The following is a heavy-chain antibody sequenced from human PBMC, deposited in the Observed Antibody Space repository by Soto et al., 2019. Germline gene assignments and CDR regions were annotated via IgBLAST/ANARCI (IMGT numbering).Heavy chain of an antibody. V-gene: IGHV4-31*03. CDR1: GGSINSGGYC. CDR2: ISYGGST. J-gene: IGHJ4*02. CDR3: SRGILV. D-gene: IGHD5-18*01. Sequence: QVQLQESGPGLVKPSQTLSLTCTVSGGSINSGGYCWSWIRQHPGKGLDWIGCISYGGSTSYNPSLKSRVTISVDTSKNQFSLKLTSVTAAETAVYYCSRGILVWGQGALITVSS.